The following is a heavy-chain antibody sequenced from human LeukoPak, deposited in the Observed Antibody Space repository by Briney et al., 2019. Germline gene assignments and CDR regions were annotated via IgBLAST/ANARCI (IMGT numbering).Heavy chain of an antibody. CDR3: ARSSSVYSIGWYFDY. CDR2: TYQRSKWYN. D-gene: IGHD6-19*01. CDR1: GDSISINSAA. J-gene: IGHJ4*02. V-gene: IGHV6-1*01. Sequence: SQTLSLTCAISGDSISINSAAWNWIRQSPSRGLEWLGRTYQRSKWYNDYAVSVKSRITINPDISKNQFSLQLNSVTPEDTPLSYCARSSSVYSIGWYFDYWGQGTLVTVSS.